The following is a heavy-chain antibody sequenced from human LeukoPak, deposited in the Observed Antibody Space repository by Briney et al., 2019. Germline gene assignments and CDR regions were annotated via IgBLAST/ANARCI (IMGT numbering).Heavy chain of an antibody. CDR3: ARHRLNVWFGELLTYYMDV. V-gene: IGHV4-59*01. CDR2: IYYSGST. J-gene: IGHJ6*03. Sequence: SETLSLTCTVSGGSISSYYWSWIRQPPGKGLEWIGYIYYSGSTNYNPSPKSRVTISVDTSKNQFSLKLSSVTAADTAVYYCARHRLNVWFGELLTYYMDVWGKGTTVTISS. D-gene: IGHD3-10*01. CDR1: GGSISSYY.